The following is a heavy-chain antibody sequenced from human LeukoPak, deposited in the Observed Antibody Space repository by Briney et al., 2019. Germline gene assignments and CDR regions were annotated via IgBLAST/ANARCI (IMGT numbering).Heavy chain of an antibody. CDR3: ARAFHFGDFFDY. V-gene: IGHV3-74*01. CDR1: GLIFSHYS. Sequence: PGGSLRLSCAVSGLIFSHYSMHWVRQAPGKGLLWVSGINGDGSSASYGNSVRGRLTISRDNAKNTLFLQMNSLTVEDTAVYYCARAFHFGDFFDYWGQGALVTVSS. J-gene: IGHJ4*02. D-gene: IGHD4-17*01. CDR2: INGDGSSA.